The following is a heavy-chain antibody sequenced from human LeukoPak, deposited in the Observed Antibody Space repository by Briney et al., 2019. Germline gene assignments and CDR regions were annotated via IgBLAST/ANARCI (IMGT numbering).Heavy chain of an antibody. V-gene: IGHV3-23*01. CDR2: ISGSGGST. CDR1: GFTFSSYG. Sequence: GGSLRLSCAAPGFTFSSYGMSWGRQAPGKGLEWVSAISGSGGSTYYADSVKGRFTISRDNSRNTLYLQMNSLRAEDTAVYYCAKEGTVTTEAFDTWGQGTMVTVSS. J-gene: IGHJ3*02. D-gene: IGHD4-17*01. CDR3: AKEGTVTTEAFDT.